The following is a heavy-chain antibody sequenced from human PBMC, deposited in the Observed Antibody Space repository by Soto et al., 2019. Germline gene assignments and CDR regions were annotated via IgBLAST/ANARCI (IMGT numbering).Heavy chain of an antibody. CDR2: ISSSSTYT. Sequence: KTGGSLRLSCAASGFTFSDYYMTWIRQAPGKGLEWVSYISSSSTYTNYADSVKGRFTISRDNAKNSLYLQMNSLRAEDTAVYYCARDRSITMSHPPDYWGQGTLVTVSS. V-gene: IGHV3-11*05. J-gene: IGHJ4*02. CDR1: GFTFSDYY. CDR3: ARDRSITMSHPPDY. D-gene: IGHD3-10*02.